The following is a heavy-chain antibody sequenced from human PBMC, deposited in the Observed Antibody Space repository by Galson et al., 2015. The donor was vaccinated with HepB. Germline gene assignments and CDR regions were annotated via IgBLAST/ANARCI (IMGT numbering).Heavy chain of an antibody. J-gene: IGHJ4*02. Sequence: SLRLSCAASGFTFSSYAMSRVRQAPGKGLEWVSAISGSGGSTYYADSVKGRFTISRDNSKNTLYLQMNSLRAEDTAVYYCASTRRGKYCGGDCYLNYWGQGTLVTVSS. CDR2: ISGSGGST. CDR3: ASTRRGKYCGGDCYLNY. CDR1: GFTFSSYA. V-gene: IGHV3-23*01. D-gene: IGHD2-21*02.